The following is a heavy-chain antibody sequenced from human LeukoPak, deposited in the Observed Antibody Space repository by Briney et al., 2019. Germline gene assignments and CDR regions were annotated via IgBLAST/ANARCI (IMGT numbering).Heavy chain of an antibody. Sequence: PPGGSLRLSCAASGFTFSSYAMSWVRQAPGKGLEWVSAISGSGGSTYYADSVKGRFTISRDNSKNTLYLQMNSLRAEDTAVYYCARAPIAAVKQPTLDYWGQGTLVTVSS. V-gene: IGHV3-23*01. D-gene: IGHD6-13*01. CDR1: GFTFSSYA. J-gene: IGHJ4*02. CDR2: ISGSGGST. CDR3: ARAPIAAVKQPTLDY.